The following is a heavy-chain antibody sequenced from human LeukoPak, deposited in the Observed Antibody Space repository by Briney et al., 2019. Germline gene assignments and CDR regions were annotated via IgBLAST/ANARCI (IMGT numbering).Heavy chain of an antibody. J-gene: IGHJ4*02. V-gene: IGHV1-2*02. CDR1: GYTFTGYY. CDR2: INPNSGGT. D-gene: IGHD6-19*01. Sequence: GASVKVSCKASGYTFTGYYMHWVRQAPGQGLEWMGWINPNSGGTNYAQKFQGRVTMTRDTSISTAYMELSRLRSDDTAVYYCARDVAVAGSFFDYRGQGTLVTVSS. CDR3: ARDVAVAGSFFDY.